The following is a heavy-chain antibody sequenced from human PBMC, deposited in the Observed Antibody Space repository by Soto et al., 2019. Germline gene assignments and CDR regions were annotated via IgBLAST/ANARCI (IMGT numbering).Heavy chain of an antibody. V-gene: IGHV4-59*01. CDR1: GGSISSYY. CDR3: ARVSGLYCSSTSCYSFEY. D-gene: IGHD2-2*01. Sequence: SETLSLTCTVSGGSISSYYWSWIRQPPGKGLEWIGYIYYSGSTNYNPSLKSRVTISVDTSKNQFSLKLSSVTAADTAVYYCARVSGLYCSSTSCYSFEYWGQGTLVTVSS. CDR2: IYYSGST. J-gene: IGHJ4*02.